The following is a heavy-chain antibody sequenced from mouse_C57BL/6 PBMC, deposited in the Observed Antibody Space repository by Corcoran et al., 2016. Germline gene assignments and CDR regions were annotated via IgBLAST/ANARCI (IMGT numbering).Heavy chain of an antibody. V-gene: IGHV1-26*01. J-gene: IGHJ1*03. CDR3: ARSGYGSSSWYFDV. D-gene: IGHD1-1*01. CDR1: GYTFTDYY. Sequence: EVQLQQSGPELVKPGASVKIFCKASGYTFTDYYMNWVKQSHGKSLEWIGDINPNNGGTSYNQKFKGKATLTVDKSSSTAYMELRSLTSEDSAVYYCARSGYGSSSWYFDVWGTGTTVTVSS. CDR2: INPNNGGT.